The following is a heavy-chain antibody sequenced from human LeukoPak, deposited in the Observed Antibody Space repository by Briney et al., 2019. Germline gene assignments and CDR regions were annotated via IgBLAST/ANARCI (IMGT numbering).Heavy chain of an antibody. V-gene: IGHV4-59*01. J-gene: IGHJ5*02. CDR3: ARGNGYSGWFDP. CDR2: IYYSGST. CDR1: GGSISSYY. D-gene: IGHD5-24*01. Sequence: SETLSLTCAVSGGSISSYYWSWIRQPPGKGLEWIGYIYYSGSTNYNPSLKSRVTISVDTSKNQFSLKLSSVTAADTAVYYCARGNGYSGWFDPWGQGTLVTVSS.